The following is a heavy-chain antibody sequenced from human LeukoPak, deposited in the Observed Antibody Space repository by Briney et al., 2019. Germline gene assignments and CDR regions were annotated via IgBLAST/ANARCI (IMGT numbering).Heavy chain of an antibody. CDR2: IYYSGGT. D-gene: IGHD6-13*01. Sequence: SETLSLTCTVSGGSINSYYWNWIRQPPGKGLEWIGYIYYSGGTNYNPSLKSRVTIAVDTSKNQFSLKLSSVTAADTAVYYCARRAAAVGTYYMDVWGKGTTITASS. J-gene: IGHJ6*03. CDR1: GGSINSYY. CDR3: ARRAAAVGTYYMDV. V-gene: IGHV4-59*01.